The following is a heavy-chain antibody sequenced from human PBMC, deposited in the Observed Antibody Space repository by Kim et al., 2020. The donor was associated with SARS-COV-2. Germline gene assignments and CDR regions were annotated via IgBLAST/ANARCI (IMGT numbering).Heavy chain of an antibody. V-gene: IGHV1-18*04. CDR3: ARDMDKGHYGDYVCMDV. J-gene: IGHJ6*02. D-gene: IGHD4-17*01. CDR1: GYTFTSYG. Sequence: ASVKVSCKASGYTFTSYGISWVRQAPGQGLEWMGWISAYNGNTNYAQKLQGRVTMTTDTSTSTAYMELRSLRSDDTAVYYCARDMDKGHYGDYVCMDVWGQGTTVTVSS. CDR2: ISAYNGNT.